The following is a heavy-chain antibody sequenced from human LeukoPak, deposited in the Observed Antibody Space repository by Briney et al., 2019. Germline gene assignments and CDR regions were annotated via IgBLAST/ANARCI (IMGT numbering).Heavy chain of an antibody. J-gene: IGHJ6*03. V-gene: IGHV1-2*02. Sequence: ASVKVSCKASGYTFTGYYMHWVRQAPGQGLEWMGWINPNSGGTNYAQKFQGRVTMTRDTSISTAYMELSRLRSDDTAVYYCARSVKTRGSPQRGYYYYYYMDVWGKGTTVTVSS. CDR3: ARSVKTRGSPQRGYYYYYYMDV. D-gene: IGHD1-1*01. CDR1: GYTFTGYY. CDR2: INPNSGGT.